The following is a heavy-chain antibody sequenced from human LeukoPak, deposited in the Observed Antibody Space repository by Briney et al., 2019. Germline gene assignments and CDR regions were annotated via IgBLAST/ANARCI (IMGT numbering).Heavy chain of an antibody. CDR1: GGSISSYY. CDR3: ARVPAAGTTGFDY. D-gene: IGHD6-13*01. Sequence: SETLSLTCIVSGGSISSYYWSWIRQPPGKGLEWIGYIYYSGSTNYNPSLESRVTISVDTSKNQFSLKLSSVTAADTAVYYCARVPAAGTTGFDYWGQGTLVTVSS. CDR2: IYYSGST. J-gene: IGHJ4*02. V-gene: IGHV4-59*01.